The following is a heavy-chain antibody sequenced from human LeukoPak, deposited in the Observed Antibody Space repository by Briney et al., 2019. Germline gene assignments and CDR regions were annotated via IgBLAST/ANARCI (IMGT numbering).Heavy chain of an antibody. D-gene: IGHD2-2*03. V-gene: IGHV3-7*01. CDR2: IKQDGSEK. Sequence: GGSLRLSCAASGFTFSSYWMSWVRQAPGKGLEWVANIKQDGSEKYYMDSVKGRFTISRDNAKNSLYLQMNSLRAEDTAVYYCARDVSDGYCSSTSCYGGADYFDYWGQGTLVTVSS. CDR3: ARDVSDGYCSSTSCYGGADYFDY. J-gene: IGHJ4*02. CDR1: GFTFSSYW.